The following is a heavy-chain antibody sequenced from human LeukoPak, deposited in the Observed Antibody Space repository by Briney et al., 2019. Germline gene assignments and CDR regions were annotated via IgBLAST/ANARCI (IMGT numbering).Heavy chain of an antibody. CDR1: GGSFSGYY. V-gene: IGHV4-34*01. CDR3: ARGAQYIYYYDSSGYRGPLDY. D-gene: IGHD3-22*01. Sequence: KTSETLSLTCAVYGGSFSGYYWSWIRQPPGKGLEWIGEINHSGSTNYNPSLKSRVTISVDTSKNQFSLKLSSVTAADTAVYYCARGAQYIYYYDSSGYRGPLDYWGQGTLVTVSS. J-gene: IGHJ4*02. CDR2: INHSGST.